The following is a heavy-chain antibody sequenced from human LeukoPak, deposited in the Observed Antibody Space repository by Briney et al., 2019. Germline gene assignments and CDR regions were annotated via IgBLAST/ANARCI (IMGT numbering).Heavy chain of an antibody. Sequence: ASVKVSCKASGGTFSSYAISWVRQAPGQGLEWMGRIIPILGIANYAQKFQGRVTITADKSTNTAYMELSSLRSEDTAVYYCAREGAMVRGVNDYWGQGTLVTVSS. CDR1: GGTFSSYA. J-gene: IGHJ4*02. CDR2: IIPILGIA. CDR3: AREGAMVRGVNDY. V-gene: IGHV1-69*04. D-gene: IGHD3-10*01.